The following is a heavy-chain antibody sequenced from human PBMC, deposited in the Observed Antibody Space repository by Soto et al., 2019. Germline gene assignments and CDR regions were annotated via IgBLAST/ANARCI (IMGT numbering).Heavy chain of an antibody. J-gene: IGHJ4*02. D-gene: IGHD2-15*01. CDR2: ISAYNGNT. Sequence: ASVKVSCKASGYTFTSYGISWVRQAPGQGLEWMGWISAYNGNTNYAQKLQGRVTMTTDTSTSTAYMELRSLRSDDTAVYYCARDGYCSGGSCYDPFDYWGRGTLVTVSS. V-gene: IGHV1-18*01. CDR3: ARDGYCSGGSCYDPFDY. CDR1: GYTFTSYG.